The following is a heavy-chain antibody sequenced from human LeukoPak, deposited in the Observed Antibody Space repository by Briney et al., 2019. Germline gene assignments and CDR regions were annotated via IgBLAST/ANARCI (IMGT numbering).Heavy chain of an antibody. J-gene: IGHJ6*02. CDR2: INPNSGGT. CDR1: GYTFTGYY. CDR3: ARATKYNWNDYYGMDV. D-gene: IGHD1-20*01. Sequence: ASVKVSCKASGYTFTGYYMHWVRQAPGQGLEWMGWINPNSGGTNYAQKFQGWVTMTRDTSISTAYMELSRLRSDDTAVYYCARATKYNWNDYYGMDVWGQGTTVTVSS. V-gene: IGHV1-2*04.